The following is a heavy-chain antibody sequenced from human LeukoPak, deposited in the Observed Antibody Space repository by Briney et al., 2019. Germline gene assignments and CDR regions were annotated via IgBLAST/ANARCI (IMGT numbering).Heavy chain of an antibody. Sequence: GGSLRLSCAASGFTFRSYWMSWVRQAPGKGLEWVANIKQDGSEKNYVDSVKGRFTISRDNAKNSLYLQMNSLRAEDTAVYYCAREKVAGTNPLFTRPNYYMDVWGKGTTVTVSS. CDR1: GFTFRSYW. D-gene: IGHD6-19*01. CDR2: IKQDGSEK. CDR3: AREKVAGTNPLFTRPNYYMDV. J-gene: IGHJ6*03. V-gene: IGHV3-7*01.